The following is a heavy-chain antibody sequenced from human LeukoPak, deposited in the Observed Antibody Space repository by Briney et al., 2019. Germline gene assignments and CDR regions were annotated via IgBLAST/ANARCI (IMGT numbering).Heavy chain of an antibody. CDR3: AREYSSSSDYYYYGMDV. V-gene: IGHV1-46*01. CDR1: GYTFTSYY. CDR2: INPTSGTT. D-gene: IGHD6-6*01. Sequence: ASVKVSCKASGYTFTSYYMHWVRQAPGQGLEWMGIINPTSGTTSYARKFRGRVTMTRDTSISTAYMELSRLRSDDTAVYYCAREYSSSSDYYYYGMDVWGQGTTVTVSS. J-gene: IGHJ6*02.